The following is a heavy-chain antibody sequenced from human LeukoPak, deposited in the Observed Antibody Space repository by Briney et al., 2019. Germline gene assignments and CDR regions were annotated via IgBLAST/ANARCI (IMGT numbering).Heavy chain of an antibody. CDR3: ASTYYDSSGYERDY. CDR2: IYHSGST. Sequence: SETLSLTCTVSGGSISSSSYYWGWIRQPPGKGLEWIGYIYHSGSTYYNPSLKSRVTISVDRSKNQFSLKLSSVTAADTAVYYCASTYYDSSGYERDYWGQGTLVTVSS. CDR1: GGSISSSSYY. J-gene: IGHJ4*02. V-gene: IGHV4-39*07. D-gene: IGHD3-22*01.